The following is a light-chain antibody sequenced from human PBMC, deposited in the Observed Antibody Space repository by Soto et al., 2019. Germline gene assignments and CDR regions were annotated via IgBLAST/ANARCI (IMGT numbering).Light chain of an antibody. CDR2: DLN. Sequence: QSALTQPASVSGSPGQSITISCTGTSSDVGAYNYVSWYQQHPGKAPKLMIYDLNIRPSGVSNRFSGSKSGNTASLTISGLQAEDEADYYCTSWTTSTTMKFGGGTQLTVL. J-gene: IGLJ2*01. V-gene: IGLV2-14*01. CDR3: TSWTTSTTMK. CDR1: SSDVGAYNY.